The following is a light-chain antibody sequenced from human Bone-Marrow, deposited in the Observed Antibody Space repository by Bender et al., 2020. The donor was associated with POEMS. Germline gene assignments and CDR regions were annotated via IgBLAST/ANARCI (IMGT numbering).Light chain of an antibody. CDR3: SSYTSSSTRV. CDR1: SSDVGDYTA. CDR2: EVT. J-gene: IGLJ3*02. V-gene: IGLV2-14*01. Sequence: QFVLTQPPSASGSPGQSVTISCTGTSSDVGDYTAVSWYQQHPGKAPKLMIYEVTKRPSGVSNRFSGSKSGNTASLTISGLQAEDEADYYCSSYTSSSTRVFGGGTKLTVL.